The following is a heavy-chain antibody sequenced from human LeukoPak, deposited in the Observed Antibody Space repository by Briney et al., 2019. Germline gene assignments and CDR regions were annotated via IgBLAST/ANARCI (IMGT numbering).Heavy chain of an antibody. Sequence: SETLSLTCTVSGGSISSYYWSWIRQPPGKGLEWIGYIYYSGSTNYNPSLKSRVTISVDTSKNQFSLKLSSVTAADAAVYYCARAGVVVPAAILYWFDPWGQGTLVTVSS. J-gene: IGHJ5*02. V-gene: IGHV4-59*08. CDR2: IYYSGST. CDR3: ARAGVVVPAAILYWFDP. CDR1: GGSISSYY. D-gene: IGHD2-2*01.